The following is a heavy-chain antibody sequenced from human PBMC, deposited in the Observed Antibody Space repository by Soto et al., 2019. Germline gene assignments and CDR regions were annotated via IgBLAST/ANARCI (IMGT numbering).Heavy chain of an antibody. V-gene: IGHV3-23*01. J-gene: IGHJ3*02. D-gene: IGHD5-12*01. CDR3: SRDGKYRTDGFDI. Sequence: EAQLLESGGGSVQPGGSLRLSCAASGFTFIRHGMSWIRQAPGKGLEWISGLSRGGGSTYYVDSVKGRFTIPRDNAKNTLDLIMTSLRVEDTALYYCSRDGKYRTDGFDIWCQGTMVTVSS. CDR2: LSRGGGST. CDR1: GFTFIRHG.